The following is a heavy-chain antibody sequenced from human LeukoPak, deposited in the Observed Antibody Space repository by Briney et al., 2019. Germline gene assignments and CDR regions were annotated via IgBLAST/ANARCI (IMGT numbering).Heavy chain of an antibody. CDR2: IIPIFGTA. D-gene: IGHD3-22*01. CDR3: ARGGDTSGYYLAYFDY. V-gene: IGHV1-69*05. Sequence: SVKVSCKASGGTFSSYAINWVRQAPGQGLEWMGRIIPIFGTANYAQKFQGRVTITTDESTSTAYMDLSSLRSEDTAGYYCARGGDTSGYYLAYFDYWGQGTLVTVSS. CDR1: GGTFSSYA. J-gene: IGHJ4*02.